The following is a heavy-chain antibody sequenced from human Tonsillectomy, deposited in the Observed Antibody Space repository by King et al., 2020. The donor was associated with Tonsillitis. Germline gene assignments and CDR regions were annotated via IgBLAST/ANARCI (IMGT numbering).Heavy chain of an antibody. Sequence: VQLQESGPGLVKPSGTLSLPCAVSGCSLSSSNWWTWVRQPPGKGLEWVGEIYHRGSTNYNPSPKSRVTISVDKATNQFSLKLSSVTAADTAVYYCATSGRFDYWGQGTLVTVSS. V-gene: IGHV4-4*02. CDR3: ATSGRFDY. CDR1: GCSLSSSNW. J-gene: IGHJ4*02. D-gene: IGHD1-26*01. CDR2: IYHRGST.